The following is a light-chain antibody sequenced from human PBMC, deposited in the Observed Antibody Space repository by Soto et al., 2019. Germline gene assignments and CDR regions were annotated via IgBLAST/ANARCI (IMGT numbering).Light chain of an antibody. CDR3: SSFTSSSTRV. V-gene: IGLV2-14*03. J-gene: IGLJ1*01. Sequence: VLTQPASVSGSPGQSITISCTGTSSDVGGYNYVSWYQQHPGKAPKLMIYDVSNRPSGVSSRFSGSKSGNTASLTISGLQAEDEADYYCSSFTSSSTRVFGAGTKVTLL. CDR2: DVS. CDR1: SSDVGGYNY.